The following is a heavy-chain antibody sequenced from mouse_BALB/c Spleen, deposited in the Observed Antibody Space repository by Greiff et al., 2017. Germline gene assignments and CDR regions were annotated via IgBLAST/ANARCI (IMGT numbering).Heavy chain of an antibody. J-gene: IGHJ1*01. D-gene: IGHD1-1*01. Sequence: DVHLVESGGGLVKPGGSLKLSCAASGFTFSSYAMSWVRQTPEKRLEWVASISSGGSTYYPDSVKGRFTISRDNARNILYLQMSSLRSEDTAMYFCARDGSSPYWYFDVWGAGTTVTVSS. CDR1: GFTFSSYA. CDR3: ARDGSSPYWYFDV. CDR2: ISSGGST. V-gene: IGHV5-6-5*01.